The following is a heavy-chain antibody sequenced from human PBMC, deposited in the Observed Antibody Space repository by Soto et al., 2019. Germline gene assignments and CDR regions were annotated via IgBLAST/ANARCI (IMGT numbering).Heavy chain of an antibody. CDR3: ARRVLSSSWYGFFDL. V-gene: IGHV4-34*01. CDR2: INHSGST. CDR1: GGSLSGYY. J-gene: IGHJ2*01. D-gene: IGHD6-13*01. Sequence: QVQLQQWGAGLLKPSETLSLTCAVYGGSLSGYYWNWVRQPPGKRLEWIGEINHSGSTNYNPSLNSRVNISVDTSRNQFSPKLSSVTAADTAVYYCARRVLSSSWYGFFDLWGRDTLVTVSS.